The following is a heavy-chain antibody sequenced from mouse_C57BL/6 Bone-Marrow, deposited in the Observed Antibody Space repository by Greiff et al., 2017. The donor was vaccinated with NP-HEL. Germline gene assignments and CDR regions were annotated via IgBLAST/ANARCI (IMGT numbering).Heavy chain of an antibody. V-gene: IGHV7-3*01. CDR2: IRNKANGYTT. CDR1: GFTFTDYY. D-gene: IGHD1-1*01. CDR3: ARYKIYYYGSSYGDY. J-gene: IGHJ4*01. Sequence: EVKLMESGGGLVQPGGSLSLSCAASGFTFTDYYMSWVRQPPGKALEWLGFIRNKANGYTTEYSASVKGRFTISRDNSQSILYLQMNALRAEDSATYYCARYKIYYYGSSYGDYWGQGTSVTVSS.